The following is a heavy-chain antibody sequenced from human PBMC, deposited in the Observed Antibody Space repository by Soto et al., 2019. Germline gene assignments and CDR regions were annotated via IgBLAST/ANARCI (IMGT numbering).Heavy chain of an antibody. CDR1: GFTFSSYG. D-gene: IGHD1-26*01. V-gene: IGHV3-33*01. CDR3: ARGLRSYPFDY. CDR2: IWYDGSNK. J-gene: IGHJ4*02. Sequence: QVQLVESGGGVVQPGRSLRLSCAASGFTFSSYGMHWVRQAPGKGLEWVAVIWYDGSNKYYADSVKGRFTLSRDNSKNTLYLQMNSLRVEDKAVYYCARGLRSYPFDYWGQGTLVTVSS.